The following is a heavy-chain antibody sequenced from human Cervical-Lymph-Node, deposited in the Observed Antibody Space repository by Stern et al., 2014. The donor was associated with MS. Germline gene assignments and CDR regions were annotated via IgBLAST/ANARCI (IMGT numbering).Heavy chain of an antibody. V-gene: IGHV1-2*02. J-gene: IGHJ4*02. CDR1: GYIFTAYY. D-gene: IGHD6-19*01. CDR3: ARDRASAWYALDF. Sequence: VQLVESDAEVTKPGASVKVSCRPSGYIFTAYYIYWVRQAPGQGLEWMGWINPNNGDTNYPQNFQGRVTMTGDTSLKTVYMEFSKLRSDDTALYFCARDRASAWYALDFWGQGTLVTVSS. CDR2: INPNNGDT.